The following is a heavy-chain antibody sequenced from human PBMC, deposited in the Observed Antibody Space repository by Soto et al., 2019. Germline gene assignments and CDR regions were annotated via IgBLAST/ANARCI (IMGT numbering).Heavy chain of an antibody. CDR1: GGSFSGYY. CDR2: INHSGST. J-gene: IGHJ4*02. V-gene: IGHV4-34*01. D-gene: IGHD3-10*01. CDR3: ARGYGRFKRYYFDY. Sequence: SETLSLTCAVYGGSFSGYYWSWIRQPPGKGLEWIGEINHSGSTNYNPSLKSRVTISVDTSKNQFSLKLSSVTAADTAVYYCARGYGRFKRYYFDYWGQGTLVTVSS.